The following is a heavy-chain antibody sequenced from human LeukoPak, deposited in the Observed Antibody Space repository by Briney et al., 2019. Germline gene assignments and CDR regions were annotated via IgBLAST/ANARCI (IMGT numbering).Heavy chain of an antibody. D-gene: IGHD2-2*01. Sequence: ASVKVPCKTSGYTFTGYYIHWVRQAPGQGLEWMGWINPNGGGTNYPQKFQGRVTMTRDTSISTAYMELTRLRSDDTAVYYCTRDGGQHLGVLNYWGQGTQVIVS. CDR2: INPNGGGT. V-gene: IGHV1-2*02. J-gene: IGHJ4*02. CDR3: TRDGGQHLGVLNY. CDR1: GYTFTGYY.